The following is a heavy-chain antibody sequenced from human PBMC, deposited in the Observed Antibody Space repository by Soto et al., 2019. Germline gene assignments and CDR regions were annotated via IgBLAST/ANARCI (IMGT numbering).Heavy chain of an antibody. Sequence: QVQLQESGPGLVKPSQTLSLTCTVSGGSISSGAYYWSWIRQPPGKGLEWIGYIYYSGSTYYNPSLKSRVTISVDTSKNQFSLKLSSVTAADTAVYYCARVTPLLWFGELLAGWFDPWGQGTLVTVSS. CDR3: ARVTPLLWFGELLAGWFDP. V-gene: IGHV4-30-4*01. CDR2: IYYSGST. CDR1: GGSISSGAYY. J-gene: IGHJ5*02. D-gene: IGHD3-10*01.